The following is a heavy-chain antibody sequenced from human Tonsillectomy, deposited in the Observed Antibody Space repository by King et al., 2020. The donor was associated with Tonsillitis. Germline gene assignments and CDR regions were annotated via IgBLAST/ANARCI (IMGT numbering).Heavy chain of an antibody. CDR3: ARELAAAGTDY. J-gene: IGHJ4*02. V-gene: IGHV3-11*05. CDR1: GFSFSDYY. CDR2: ISNTGSYT. D-gene: IGHD6-13*01. Sequence: VQLVESGGGLVKPGGSLRLSCAASGFSFSDYYMSWIRQAPGKGLEWVSHISNTGSYTNYADSVKGRFTISRDNAKNSLYLQMNSLRAEDTAVYYCARELAAAGTDYRGQGTLVTVSS.